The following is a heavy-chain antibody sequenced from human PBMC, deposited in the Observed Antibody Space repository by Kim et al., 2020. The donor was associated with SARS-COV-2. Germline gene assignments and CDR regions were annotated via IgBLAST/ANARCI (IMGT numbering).Heavy chain of an antibody. J-gene: IGHJ6*02. V-gene: IGHV3-53*01. CDR3: TRGTFDLDL. CDR2: GGSA. Sequence: GGSAYYADSMKGHFNISRDNSQDTVFLQMDRLRTEDTAIYYCTRGTFDLDLWGPGTTVIVSS. D-gene: IGHD3-10*01.